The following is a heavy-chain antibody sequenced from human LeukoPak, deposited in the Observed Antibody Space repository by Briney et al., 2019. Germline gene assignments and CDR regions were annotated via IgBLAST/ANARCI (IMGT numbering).Heavy chain of an antibody. CDR2: ISSSSSYI. CDR3: ASRRTDPAVNAFDI. D-gene: IGHD4-17*01. V-gene: IGHV3-21*01. Sequence: PGGSLRLSCAACGFTFSSYDMHWVRQATGKGLEWVSSISSSSSYIYYADSVKGRFTISRDNAKNSLYLQMNSLRAEDTAVYYCASRRTDPAVNAFDIWGQGTMVTVSS. CDR1: GFTFSSYD. J-gene: IGHJ3*02.